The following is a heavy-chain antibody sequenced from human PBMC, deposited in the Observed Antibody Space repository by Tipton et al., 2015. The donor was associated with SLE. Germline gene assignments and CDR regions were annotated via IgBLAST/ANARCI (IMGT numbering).Heavy chain of an antibody. CDR3: ARGGSPHFFDP. V-gene: IGHV4-59*12. Sequence: TLSLTCTVSGGSISSYYWSWIRQPPGKGLEWIGYIYYSGSTNYNPSLKSRVTISVDTSKNQFSLKLSSVTAADTAVYYCARGGSPHFFDPWGQGTLVTVSS. D-gene: IGHD3-3*02. J-gene: IGHJ5*02. CDR1: GGSISSYY. CDR2: IYYSGST.